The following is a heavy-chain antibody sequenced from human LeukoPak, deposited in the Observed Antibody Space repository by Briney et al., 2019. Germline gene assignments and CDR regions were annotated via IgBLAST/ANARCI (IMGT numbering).Heavy chain of an antibody. J-gene: IGHJ5*02. V-gene: IGHV1-46*01. CDR3: AREPRVEEQQLLFDR. CDR1: GYTFTNYY. CDR2: INPSDDIT. D-gene: IGHD6-13*01. Sequence: GASVKVSCKASGYTFTNYYIHWVRQAPGQGLEWMGIINPSDDITIYAQKFQGRVTMTRDMSTSTVYMELSSLRSDDTAVYYCAREPRVEEQQLLFDRWGQGTLVTVSS.